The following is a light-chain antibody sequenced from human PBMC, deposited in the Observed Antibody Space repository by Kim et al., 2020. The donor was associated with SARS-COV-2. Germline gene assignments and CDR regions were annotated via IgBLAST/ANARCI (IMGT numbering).Light chain of an antibody. CDR1: SSDVGTYNF. V-gene: IGLV2-14*03. CDR3: SSYTSSITLV. Sequence: GQSITSCCAGTSSDVGTYNFVSWYQQHPGKAPKLMIYDVSNRPSGVSNRFAGSKSGITASLTISGLQAEDEADYYCSSYTSSITLVFGGGTKLTVL. CDR2: DVS. J-gene: IGLJ3*02.